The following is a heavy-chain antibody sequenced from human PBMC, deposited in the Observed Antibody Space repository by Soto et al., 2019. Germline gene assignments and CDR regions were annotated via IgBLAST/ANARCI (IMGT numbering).Heavy chain of an antibody. CDR1: GFTFSGSA. CDR3: FRGYFDL. V-gene: IGHV3-73*01. J-gene: IGHJ2*01. Sequence: EVKLVESGGGLVQPGGSLKLSCTASGFTFSGSAMHWVRQASGKGLEWVGRIRSKTESYATAYAASVKGRFTISRDDSKITAYLQMNSLKTEDTAVYYCFRGYFDLWGRVTLVTVSS. CDR2: IRSKTESYAT.